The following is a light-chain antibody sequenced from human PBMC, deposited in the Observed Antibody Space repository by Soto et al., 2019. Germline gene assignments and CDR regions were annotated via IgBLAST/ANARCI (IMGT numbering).Light chain of an antibody. CDR3: QQRRNWQVT. Sequence: EIVLTQSPVTLSFSPGERSTLSCMASQSVSSYLAWYQQKPGQAPRLLIYDASIRATGIPARFSGSGSGTDFTLTISSLEPEDFAVYYCQQRRNWQVTFGQGTRLEIK. CDR1: QSVSSY. CDR2: DAS. V-gene: IGKV3-11*01. J-gene: IGKJ5*01.